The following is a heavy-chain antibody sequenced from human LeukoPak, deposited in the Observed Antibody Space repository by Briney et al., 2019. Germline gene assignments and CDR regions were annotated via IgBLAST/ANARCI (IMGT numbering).Heavy chain of an antibody. CDR3: ARPRDGYNPDAFDI. CDR2: IYPGDSDT. Sequence: GASLKISCKGSGSSFTSYWIGWVRPMPGKGLGWMGIIYPGDSDTRYSPSFQGQVTISADKSISTAYLQWSSLKASDTAMYYCARPRDGYNPDAFDIWGQGTMVTVSS. D-gene: IGHD5-24*01. J-gene: IGHJ3*02. CDR1: GSSFTSYW. V-gene: IGHV5-51*01.